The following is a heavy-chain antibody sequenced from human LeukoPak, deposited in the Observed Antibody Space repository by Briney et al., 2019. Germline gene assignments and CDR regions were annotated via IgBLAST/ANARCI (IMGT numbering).Heavy chain of an antibody. D-gene: IGHD3-10*01. CDR2: IYYSGNT. Sequence: SETLSLTCTVSGGSISSNTHYWGWIRQPPGKGLEWIGNIYYSGNTYYNPSLKSRVTISVDTSKNQFSLKLSSVTAADTAVYYCARSTVGVRGVQFDPWGQGTLVTVSS. J-gene: IGHJ5*02. CDR1: GGSISSNTHY. V-gene: IGHV4-39*07. CDR3: ARSTVGVRGVQFDP.